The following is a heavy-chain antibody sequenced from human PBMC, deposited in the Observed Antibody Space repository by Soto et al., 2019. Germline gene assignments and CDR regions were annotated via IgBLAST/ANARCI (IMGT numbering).Heavy chain of an antibody. J-gene: IGHJ6*02. D-gene: IGHD2-2*01. Sequence: ALRPSFEAPGITFVDPALHRDPPRPGGGLEWVAGISWKSDSEGYADSVKGRFSISRDNIQHSVHLQMNSLRPEDTALYYCARDKGLYHDGMDVWGLGTGVTVSS. CDR3: ARDKGLYHDGMDV. CDR2: ISWKSDSE. V-gene: IGHV3-9*01. CDR1: GITFVDPA.